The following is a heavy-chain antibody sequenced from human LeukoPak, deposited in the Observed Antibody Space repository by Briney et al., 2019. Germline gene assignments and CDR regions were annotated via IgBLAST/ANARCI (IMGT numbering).Heavy chain of an antibody. CDR1: GGSISSYY. D-gene: IGHD1-1*01. CDR3: ARHGVHQNYDY. V-gene: IGHV4-39*01. J-gene: IGHJ4*02. Sequence: SETLSLTCTVSGGSISSYYWSWIRQPPGKGLEWIGSIYYSGSTYYNPSLKSRVTISVDTSKNQFSLKLSSVTAADTALYYCARHGVHQNYDYWGQGTLVTVSS. CDR2: IYYSGST.